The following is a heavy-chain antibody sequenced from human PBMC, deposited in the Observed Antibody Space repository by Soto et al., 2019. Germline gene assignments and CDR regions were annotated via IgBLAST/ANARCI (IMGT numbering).Heavy chain of an antibody. CDR2: FFYSGST. Sequence: SETLSLTCTVSGGCISSYYWSWIRQPPGKGLEWIGYFFYSGSTNYNPSLKSRVTISVDTSKNQFSLKLNSVTAADTAVYYCARGGTPIDYWGQGTLVTVSS. D-gene: IGHD3-16*01. CDR1: GGCISSYY. CDR3: ARGGTPIDY. V-gene: IGHV4-59*01. J-gene: IGHJ4*02.